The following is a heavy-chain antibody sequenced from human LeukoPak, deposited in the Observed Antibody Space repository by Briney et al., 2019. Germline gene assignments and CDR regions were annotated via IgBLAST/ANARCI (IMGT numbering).Heavy chain of an antibody. V-gene: IGHV3-48*03. Sequence: PGGSLRLSCAASGVTLSKYDMNRVRQAPGKGLEWISYISSSGLTIYYADSVKGRFTISRDNPKNLLYLQMNSLRAEDTAVYYCARGSADWGQGTLVTVSS. CDR3: ARGSAD. CDR1: GVTLSKYD. CDR2: ISSSGLTI. J-gene: IGHJ4*02.